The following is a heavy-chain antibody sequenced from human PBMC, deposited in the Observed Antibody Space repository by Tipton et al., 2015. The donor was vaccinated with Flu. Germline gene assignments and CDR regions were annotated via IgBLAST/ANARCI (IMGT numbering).Heavy chain of an antibody. CDR2: VFYNGDT. J-gene: IGHJ4*02. CDR1: GGSLRGSLY. V-gene: IGHV4-31*03. CDR3: ARRGGAYYFDY. Sequence: TLSLTCTVSGGSLRGSLYWSWIRQLPGKGLEWIGYVFYNGDTYYNPSLKSRLTISVDTSKTQFFLDLTSVTAADTAVYYCARRGGAYYFDYWGQGTVVTVSS. D-gene: IGHD3-10*01.